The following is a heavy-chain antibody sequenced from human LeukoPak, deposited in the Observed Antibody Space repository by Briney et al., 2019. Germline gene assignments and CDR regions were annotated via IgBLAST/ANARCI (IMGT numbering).Heavy chain of an antibody. D-gene: IGHD3-22*01. CDR3: VGMTYYYDSSGYGY. V-gene: IGHV4-34*01. CDR1: GGSFSGYY. J-gene: IGHJ4*02. CDR2: INHSGST. Sequence: PSETLSLTCAVYGGSFSGYYWSWIRQPPGKGLEWIGEINHSGSTNYNPSLKSRVTISVDTSKNQFSLKLSSVTAADTAVYYCVGMTYYYDSSGYGYWGQGTLVTVSS.